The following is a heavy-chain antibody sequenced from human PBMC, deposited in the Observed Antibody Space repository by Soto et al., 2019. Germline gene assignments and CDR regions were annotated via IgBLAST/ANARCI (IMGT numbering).Heavy chain of an antibody. D-gene: IGHD6-19*01. CDR1: GFTCSSYA. Sequence: PGGSLRLSCAASGFTCSSYAMSWVRQAPGKGLEWVSAISGSGGSTYYADSVKGRFTISRDNSKNTLYLQMNSLRAEDTAVYYCAKDRYSSGRDYYYYYGMDVWGQGTTVTXSS. CDR3: AKDRYSSGRDYYYYYGMDV. CDR2: ISGSGGST. J-gene: IGHJ6*02. V-gene: IGHV3-23*01.